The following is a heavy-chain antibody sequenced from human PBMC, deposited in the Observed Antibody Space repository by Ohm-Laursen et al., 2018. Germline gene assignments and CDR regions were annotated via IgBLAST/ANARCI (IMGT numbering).Heavy chain of an antibody. Sequence: GSSVKVSCKSSGGTFSSYAISWVRQAPGQGLEWMGGIIPIFGTANYAQKFQGRVTITADKSTSTAYMELSSLRSEDTAVYYCASYSGSLRHAFDIWGQGTMVTVSS. CDR2: IIPIFGTA. CDR1: GGTFSSYA. J-gene: IGHJ3*02. CDR3: ASYSGSLRHAFDI. D-gene: IGHD1-26*01. V-gene: IGHV1-69*06.